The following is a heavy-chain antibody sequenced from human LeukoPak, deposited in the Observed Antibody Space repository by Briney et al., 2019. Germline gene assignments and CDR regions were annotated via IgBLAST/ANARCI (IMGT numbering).Heavy chain of an antibody. CDR2: IWYDGSNK. Sequence: GGSLSLSCAASGFTFSSYGMHWVRPAPGKGRGWVAVIWYDGSNKYYADSVKGRFTISRDNSKNTLYLQMNSLRAEDTAVYYCARGSSTSSVWGQGTLVTVSS. CDR1: GFTFSSYG. V-gene: IGHV3-33*01. D-gene: IGHD2-2*01. J-gene: IGHJ4*02. CDR3: ARGSSTSSV.